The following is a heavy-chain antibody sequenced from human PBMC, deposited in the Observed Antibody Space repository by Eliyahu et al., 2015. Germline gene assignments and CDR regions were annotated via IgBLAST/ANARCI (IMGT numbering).Heavy chain of an antibody. CDR1: GGSISXIGFF. J-gene: IGHJ5*02. V-gene: IGHV4-39*01. Sequence: QLQLQESGPGLVKPSETLSLTCXVSGGSISXIGFFWGWIRQPPGTGLEWIGSIYYRGDTYYNPSLKSRVTISVXTSKNQFSLKLTSVTAADTAVYFCARHGRRTVTLENWFDPWGQGTLVTVSS. CDR3: ARHGRRTVTLENWFDP. CDR2: IYYRGDT. D-gene: IGHD4-17*01.